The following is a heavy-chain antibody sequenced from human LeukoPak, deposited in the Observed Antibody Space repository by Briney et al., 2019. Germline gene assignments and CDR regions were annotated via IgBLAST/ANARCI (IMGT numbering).Heavy chain of an antibody. CDR1: GFTFSSYS. V-gene: IGHV3-21*01. CDR3: ARDRSHYDILTGGYYYYGMDV. J-gene: IGHJ6*02. Sequence: GGSLRLSCAASGFTFSSYSMNWVRQAPGKGLEWVSSISSSSSYIYYADSVKGRFTISRDNAKNPLYLQMNSLRAEDTAVYYCARDRSHYDILTGGYYYYGMDVWGQGTTVTVSS. D-gene: IGHD3-9*01. CDR2: ISSSSSYI.